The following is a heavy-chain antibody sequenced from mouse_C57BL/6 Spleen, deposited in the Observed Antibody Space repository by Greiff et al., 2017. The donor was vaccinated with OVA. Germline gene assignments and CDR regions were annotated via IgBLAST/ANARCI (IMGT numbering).Heavy chain of an antibody. J-gene: IGHJ2*01. V-gene: IGHV1-55*01. CDR2: IYPGSGST. CDR3: ARRSGYYFFGY. Sequence: QVQLLEPGAELVKPGASVKMSCTASGFTFTSYWITWVQQRPGQGLEWIGDIYPGSGSTNYTEKFKSKATLTGDTSSSTAYMQLSSLTSEDSAVYYCARRSGYYFFGYWGQGTTLTVSS. CDR1: GFTFTSYW. D-gene: IGHD2-3*01.